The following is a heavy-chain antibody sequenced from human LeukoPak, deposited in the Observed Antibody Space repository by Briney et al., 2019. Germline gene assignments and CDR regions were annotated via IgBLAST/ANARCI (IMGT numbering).Heavy chain of an antibody. CDR1: GYTFTGYY. Sequence: DSVTVSCTASGYTFTGYYMHWVRQAPGQGLEWMGWINPNSGGTNYAQTFQGRVTITRDTSTSTAYMELSRLRSDGSGVYYVARGQGILTEAKDAFDIWGQGTMVSVSS. D-gene: IGHD3-9*01. CDR2: INPNSGGT. J-gene: IGHJ3*02. V-gene: IGHV1-2*02. CDR3: ARGQGILTEAKDAFDI.